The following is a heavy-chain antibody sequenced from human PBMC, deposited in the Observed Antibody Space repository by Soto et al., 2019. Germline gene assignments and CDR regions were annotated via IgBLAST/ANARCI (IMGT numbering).Heavy chain of an antibody. Sequence: EVQLVESGGGLVQPGGSLRLSCAASGFSFSSYSMNWVRQAPGKGLEWVSYISSSTSSIFYADSVKGRFVISRDTAKNSLYLQMNSLTAEDTAVYYCARGVPDAIGYFQHWGQGTLVTVSS. CDR2: ISSSTSSI. V-gene: IGHV3-48*01. CDR1: GFSFSSYS. J-gene: IGHJ1*01. D-gene: IGHD2-2*02. CDR3: ARGVPDAIGYFQH.